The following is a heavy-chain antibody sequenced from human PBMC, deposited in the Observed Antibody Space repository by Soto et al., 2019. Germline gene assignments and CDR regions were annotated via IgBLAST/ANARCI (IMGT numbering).Heavy chain of an antibody. J-gene: IGHJ5*02. D-gene: IGHD3-22*01. Sequence: QVQLVQSGAEVKKPGASVKVSCKASGYTFTSYGISWVRQAPGQGLEWMGWISAYNGNTNYAQKLQGRVTMTTDTSTSTEYMEPSSLRSDYTAVYYCARSVWGDRSGYYSTASWFDPCGQGNLVTVSS. CDR3: ARSVWGDRSGYYSTASWFDP. CDR1: GYTFTSYG. CDR2: ISAYNGNT. V-gene: IGHV1-18*04.